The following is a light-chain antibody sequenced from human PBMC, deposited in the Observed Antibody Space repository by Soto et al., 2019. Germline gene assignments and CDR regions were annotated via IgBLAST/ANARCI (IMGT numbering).Light chain of an antibody. CDR1: SSNIGSNT. V-gene: IGLV1-44*01. Sequence: QPVLTQPPSASGTPGQIVAISCSGSSSNIGSNTVTWYQPLPGTAPKLLIYSTSQRSSGVPGRFSGSKSGASASLSISGLQSEDEADYYCAAWDDRLDVYVFGTGTKVTVL. J-gene: IGLJ1*01. CDR3: AAWDDRLDVYV. CDR2: STS.